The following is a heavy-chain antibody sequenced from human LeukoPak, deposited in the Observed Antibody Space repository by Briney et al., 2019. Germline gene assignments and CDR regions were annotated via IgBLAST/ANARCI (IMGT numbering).Heavy chain of an antibody. V-gene: IGHV1-18*01. CDR2: ISAYNGNT. J-gene: IGHJ6*03. CDR3: ARADTAMVAPYYYYYMDV. CDR1: GYTFTSYG. D-gene: IGHD5-18*01. Sequence: ASVKVSCKASGYTFTSYGIRWVRQAPGQGLEWMGWISAYNGNTNYAQKLQGRVTMTTDTSTSTAYMELRSLRSDDTAVYYCARADTAMVAPYYYYYMDVWGKGTTVTVSS.